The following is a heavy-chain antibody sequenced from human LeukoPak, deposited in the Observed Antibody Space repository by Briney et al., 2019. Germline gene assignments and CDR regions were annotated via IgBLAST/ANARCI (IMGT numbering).Heavy chain of an antibody. CDR3: ARGYYGSGSYYMGY. CDR1: GYTFTSYD. CDR2: MNPNSGNT. Sequence: ASVKVSCKASGYTFTSYDINWVRQATGQGLEWMGWMNPNSGNTGYAQKFQGRVTITRNTSISTAYMELSSLRSEDRAVYYCARGYYGSGSYYMGYWGQGTLVTVSS. D-gene: IGHD3-10*01. J-gene: IGHJ4*02. V-gene: IGHV1-8*03.